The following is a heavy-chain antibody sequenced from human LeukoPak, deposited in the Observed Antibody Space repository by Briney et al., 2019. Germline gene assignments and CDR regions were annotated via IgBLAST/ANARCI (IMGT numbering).Heavy chain of an antibody. D-gene: IGHD3-22*01. V-gene: IGHV3-33*01. J-gene: IGHJ4*02. Sequence: GGSLRLSCAASGFTFSSYGMHWVRQAPGKGLEWVASIWYDGSNEYYADSVKGRFTISRDNSKSTLFLQINSLRAEDTAVYYCARARNNYDSSGYSALDHWGQGTLVTVSS. CDR2: IWYDGSNE. CDR1: GFTFSSYG. CDR3: ARARNNYDSSGYSALDH.